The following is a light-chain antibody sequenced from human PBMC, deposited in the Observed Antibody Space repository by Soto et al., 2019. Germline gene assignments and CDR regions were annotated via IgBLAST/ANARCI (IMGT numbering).Light chain of an antibody. CDR1: SSDVGGYNH. CDR2: EVR. V-gene: IGLV2-14*01. J-gene: IGLJ3*02. Sequence: QSPLTQPASVSGSPGQSITSSCTGTSSDVGGYNHVSWYQQHPGKAPKLIIYEVRNRPSGVSNRLSGSKSGNTASLTISGLQADDEADYYCCSYTSSSIRVFGGGTKVTVL. CDR3: CSYTSSSIRV.